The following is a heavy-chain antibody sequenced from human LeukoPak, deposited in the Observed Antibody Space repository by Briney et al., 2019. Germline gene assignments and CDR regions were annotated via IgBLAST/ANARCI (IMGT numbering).Heavy chain of an antibody. CDR3: ARDRMVTLHYFEY. CDR1: GFTFSTYA. D-gene: IGHD2-21*02. J-gene: IGHJ4*02. V-gene: IGHV3-30-3*01. CDR2: ISYDGSNK. Sequence: GRSLRLSCAASGFTFSTYAMHWVRQAPGKGLEWVAVISYDGSNKYYADSVKGRFTISRDNSKNTLYLQMNSLRAEDTAVYYCARDRMVTLHYFEYWGQGTLVTVSS.